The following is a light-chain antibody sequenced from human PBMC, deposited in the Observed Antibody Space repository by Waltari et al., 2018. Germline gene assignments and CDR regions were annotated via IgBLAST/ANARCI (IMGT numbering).Light chain of an antibody. V-gene: IGLV2-14*03. CDR2: DVT. Sequence: QSALTQPASVSGSPGQSITISCTGTNSDIGGYNFVSWYQQHPAKAPKLMIFDVTNPPSGVSDCFAGSKSGNTSALTISGLQADDEAVYYCSSYTSNSTLGVFGGGTRLTVL. J-gene: IGLJ3*02. CDR3: SSYTSNSTLGV. CDR1: NSDIGGYNF.